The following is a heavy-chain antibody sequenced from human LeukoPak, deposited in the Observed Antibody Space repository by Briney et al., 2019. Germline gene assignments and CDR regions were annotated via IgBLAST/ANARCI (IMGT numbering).Heavy chain of an antibody. D-gene: IGHD3-10*01. CDR1: GGSIGSYY. J-gene: IGHJ3*01. V-gene: IGHV4-59*01. CDR2: INYKGTT. CDR3: ARGRSGSYYTFEL. Sequence: PSETLSLTCTVSGGSIGSYYWSWLRQAPGKTLEWIGYINYKGTTNYDPSLKSRVTISLDTSKNQFSLKMESVTAADTAIYYCARGRSGSYYTFELWGQGTKVTVSS.